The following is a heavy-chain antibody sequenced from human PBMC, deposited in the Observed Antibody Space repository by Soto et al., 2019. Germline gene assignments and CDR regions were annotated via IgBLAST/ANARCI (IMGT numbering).Heavy chain of an antibody. D-gene: IGHD6-13*01. CDR1: AGSISSSSYY. J-gene: IGHJ4*02. CDR3: AVTAGAVDY. CDR2: IYDSGST. V-gene: IGHV4-39*01. Sequence: QLQLPESGPGLVKPSETMSLTCTVPAGSISSSSYYWGWIRQPQGQGLEWIVSIYDSGSTYYNPSLTSRVTISVDTSYSKFSLQLSCVPAADTSVYYCAVTAGAVDYWGQGALVTDSS.